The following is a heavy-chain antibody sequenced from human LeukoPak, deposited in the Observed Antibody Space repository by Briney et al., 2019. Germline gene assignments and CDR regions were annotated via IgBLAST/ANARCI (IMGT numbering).Heavy chain of an antibody. CDR1: GFTFSSYG. D-gene: IGHD5-18*01. CDR2: ISGSGGST. J-gene: IGHJ6*03. V-gene: IGHV3-23*01. CDR3: AREGSYDPWEYYYYYVDV. Sequence: GGSLRLSCAASGFTFSSYGMSWVRQAPGKGLEWVSAISGSGGSTYYADSVKGRFTISRDNSKNTLYLQMNSLRAEDTAVYYCAREGSYDPWEYYYYYVDVWGKGTTVIVSS.